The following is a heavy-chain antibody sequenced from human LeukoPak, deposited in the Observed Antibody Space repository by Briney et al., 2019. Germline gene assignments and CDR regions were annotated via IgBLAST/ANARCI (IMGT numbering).Heavy chain of an antibody. CDR2: IYYSGST. CDR3: ARGRVDSRSWYVHFDY. CDR1: GGSISSSTYY. Sequence: SETLSLTWTVSGGSISSSTYYWGWIRQPPGKGLEWIGSIYYSGSTYYNPSLKSRVTISVDTSKNQFSLKLSSVTAADTAVCYCARGRVDSRSWYVHFDYWGQGTLVTVSS. J-gene: IGHJ4*02. V-gene: IGHV4-39*07. D-gene: IGHD6-13*01.